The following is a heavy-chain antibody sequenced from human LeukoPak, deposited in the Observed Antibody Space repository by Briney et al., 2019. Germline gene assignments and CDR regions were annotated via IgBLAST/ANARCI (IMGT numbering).Heavy chain of an antibody. CDR3: ARVFAGTSIDY. V-gene: IGHV3-21*01. D-gene: IGHD2-2*01. Sequence: GGSLRLSCAASGFTFSSYTMNWVRQGPGKGLEWVSSISSSSSYIYYADSMKGRFTISRDNAKNSLYLQMNSLRAEDTAVYYCARVFAGTSIDYWGQGTLVTVSS. J-gene: IGHJ4*02. CDR1: GFTFSSYT. CDR2: ISSSSSYI.